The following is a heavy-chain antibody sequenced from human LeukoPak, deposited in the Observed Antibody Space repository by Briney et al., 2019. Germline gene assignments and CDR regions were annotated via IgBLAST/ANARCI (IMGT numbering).Heavy chain of an antibody. V-gene: IGHV3-23*01. CDR2: VRGNGGST. Sequence: GGSLRLSCAASGFTFSSSAMSWVRQAPGKGLEWVSTVRGNGGSTYYADSVKGRFTISRDNSKNTLYLQMNSLRAEDTAVYYCARDPRSMITFRDYFDYWGQGTLVTVSS. J-gene: IGHJ4*02. CDR3: ARDPRSMITFRDYFDY. D-gene: IGHD3-16*01. CDR1: GFTFSSSA.